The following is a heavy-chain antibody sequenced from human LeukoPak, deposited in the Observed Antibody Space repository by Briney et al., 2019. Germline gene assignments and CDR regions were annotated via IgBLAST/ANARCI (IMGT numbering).Heavy chain of an antibody. CDR2: IYYSGST. CDR3: ARVTEYCSGGSCYENYYYMDV. Sequence: SETLSLTCTASGGSISSYYWSWIRQPPGKGLGWIGYIYYSGSTNYSPSLKSRVTISVDTSKNQFSLKLSSVTAADTAVYYCARVTEYCSGGSCYENYYYMDVWGKGTTVTISS. J-gene: IGHJ6*03. V-gene: IGHV4-59*01. CDR1: GGSISSYY. D-gene: IGHD2-15*01.